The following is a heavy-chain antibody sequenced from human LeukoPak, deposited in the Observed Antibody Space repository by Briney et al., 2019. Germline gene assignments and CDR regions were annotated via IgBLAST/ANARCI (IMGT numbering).Heavy chain of an antibody. J-gene: IGHJ4*02. D-gene: IGHD2-2*02. CDR1: GYSFTSYW. CDR3: AKPYCSSTSCYNRFDY. CDR2: IYPGYSDT. V-gene: IGHV5-51*01. Sequence: PVESLKISCKCSGYSFTSYWIGWVRQMPGKCLEWMGIIYPGYSDTRYSPSYQGQVTISADQSISTAYLQWSSLKASDTAMYYCAKPYCSSTSCYNRFDYWGQGTLVTVSS.